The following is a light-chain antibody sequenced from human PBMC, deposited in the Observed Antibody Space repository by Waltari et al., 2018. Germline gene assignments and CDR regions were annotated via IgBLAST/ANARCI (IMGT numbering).Light chain of an antibody. Sequence: AIQMTQSPSSLSASVGDRVTITCRASQGIRNDLGWYQQKPGKAPKLLIYAASSLQSGLPPRFSGRGSGTDFTLTISSLQPEDFATYDCLQDYNYPWTFGQGTKVEIK. CDR1: QGIRND. CDR3: LQDYNYPWT. CDR2: AAS. V-gene: IGKV1-6*01. J-gene: IGKJ1*01.